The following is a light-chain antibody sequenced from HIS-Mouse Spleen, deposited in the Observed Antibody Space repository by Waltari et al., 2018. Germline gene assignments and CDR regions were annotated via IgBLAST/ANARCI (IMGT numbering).Light chain of an antibody. CDR1: ALPTKY. Sequence: SYELTQPPSVSVSPGQTPRITCSGDALPTKYAYWYQQKSGQAPVLVIYDDSKRPSGIPERFSGSSSGTMATLTISGAQVEDEADYYCYSTDSSGNHRVFGGGTKLTVL. J-gene: IGLJ2*01. CDR3: YSTDSSGNHRV. V-gene: IGLV3-10*01. CDR2: DDS.